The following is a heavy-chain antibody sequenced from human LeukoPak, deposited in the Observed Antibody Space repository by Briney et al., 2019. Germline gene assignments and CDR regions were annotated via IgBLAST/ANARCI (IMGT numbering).Heavy chain of an antibody. CDR2: MNPNSGNT. CDR3: AREEHYYDSSGYSRFDY. D-gene: IGHD3-22*01. J-gene: IGHJ4*01. CDR1: GYTFTSYD. V-gene: IGHV1-8*01. Sequence: ASVKLSCNASGYTFTSYDINWVRQATGQPLEWMGWMNPNSGNTNNAQKLQGRVTKTTDTSTSTAYMELRSLRSNDTAVYYCAREEHYYDSSGYSRFDYWGQGTLVTVSS.